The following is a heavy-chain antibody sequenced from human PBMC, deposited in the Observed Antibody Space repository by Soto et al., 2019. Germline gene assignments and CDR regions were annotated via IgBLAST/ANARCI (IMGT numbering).Heavy chain of an antibody. CDR2: ISSSGNSI. CDR1: GFSFSDYY. V-gene: IGHV3-11*01. D-gene: IGHD4-17*01. CDR3: VRDDDYGGTNNWFDP. J-gene: IGHJ5*02. Sequence: QEQLVESGGGVVKPGGSLRLSCTASGFSFSDYYMSGIRQAPGKGLECIAYISSSGNSIYYADSVKGRFTVSRDNAKNSLYLHMNSLTAEDTAMYYCVRDDDYGGTNNWFDPWGQGTLVTVSS.